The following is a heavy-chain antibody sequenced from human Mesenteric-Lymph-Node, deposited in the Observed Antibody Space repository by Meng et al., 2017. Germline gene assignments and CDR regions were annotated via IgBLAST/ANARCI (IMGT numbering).Heavy chain of an antibody. D-gene: IGHD6-19*01. Sequence: GGSLRLSCAASGFTFSSYEMNWVRQAPGKGLEWVSYIISSGTTMYYADSVKGRFTISRDNADNSLYLQMTTLRPEATAVYYCASRRIVAGTYYLEYWGQGTLVTVSS. CDR1: GFTFSSYE. CDR3: ASRRIVAGTYYLEY. CDR2: IISSGTTM. J-gene: IGHJ4*02. V-gene: IGHV3-48*03.